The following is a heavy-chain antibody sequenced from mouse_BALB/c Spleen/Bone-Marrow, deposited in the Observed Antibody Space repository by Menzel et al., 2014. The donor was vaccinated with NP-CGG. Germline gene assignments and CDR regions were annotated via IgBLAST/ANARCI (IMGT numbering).Heavy chain of an antibody. Sequence: VQLKESGAELVKPGASVKLSCTASGFNIKDTYMHWVKQRPEQGLEWIGRIDPANYNTKYDPKFQGKATITADTSSNTAYLQLSSLTSKDTAVYYCARNSMACWGQGTLVTVSA. J-gene: IGHJ3*01. V-gene: IGHV14-3*02. CDR2: IDPANYNT. CDR3: ARNSMAC. CDR1: GFNIKDTY.